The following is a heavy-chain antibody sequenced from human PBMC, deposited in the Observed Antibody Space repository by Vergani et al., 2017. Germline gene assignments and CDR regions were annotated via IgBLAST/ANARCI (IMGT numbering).Heavy chain of an antibody. Sequence: QVQLQQWGAGLLKPSETLSLTCAVYGGSFSGYYWSWIRQPPGKGLEWIGYIYYSGSTNYNPSLKSRVTISVDTSKNQFSLKLSSVTAADTAVYYCARSPFGVVTGWFDPWGQGTLVTVSS. CDR2: IYYSGST. V-gene: IGHV4-34*11. CDR1: GGSFSGYY. CDR3: ARSPFGVVTGWFDP. D-gene: IGHD3-3*01. J-gene: IGHJ5*02.